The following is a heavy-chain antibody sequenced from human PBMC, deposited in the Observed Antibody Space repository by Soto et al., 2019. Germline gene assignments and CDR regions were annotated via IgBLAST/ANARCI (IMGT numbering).Heavy chain of an antibody. CDR2: IFPKFGTT. CDR3: EAEMTFGKLSVV. D-gene: IGHD3-16*02. CDR1: GDTDTNYV. V-gene: IGHV1-69*01. J-gene: IGHJ6*02. Sequence: QVQLVQSGAEVKKPGSSVKVSCKASGDTDTNYVISWVRQAPGQGLEWMGVIFPKFGTTYSAQKLQDRLTITADESTSTVYIQLSSLRLDDTAVYYCEAEMTFGKLSVVWGPGTTVTVSS.